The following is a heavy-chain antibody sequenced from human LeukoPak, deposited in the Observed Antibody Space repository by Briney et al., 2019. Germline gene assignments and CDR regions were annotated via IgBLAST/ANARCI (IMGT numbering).Heavy chain of an antibody. CDR2: INPNSGSA. J-gene: IGHJ5*01. Sequence: GASAKVSCKASGNTITKYEINWVRQTPGQGLEWMGWINPNSGSAVYAQNFQGRITMTWNTSITTAYMEMSSLRSDDTAIYYCATAEAWYLGWFDSWGQGTLVAVSS. CDR1: GNTITKYE. D-gene: IGHD6-13*01. V-gene: IGHV1-8*01. CDR3: ATAEAWYLGWFDS.